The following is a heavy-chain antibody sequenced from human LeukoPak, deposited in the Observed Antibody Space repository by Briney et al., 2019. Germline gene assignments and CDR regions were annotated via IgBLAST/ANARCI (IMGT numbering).Heavy chain of an antibody. CDR1: GGSISSGDYY. CDR3: ARYCSGGSCYGSDAFDI. J-gene: IGHJ3*02. CDR2: FYYSGST. V-gene: IGHV4-30-4*01. Sequence: SQTLSLTCTVSGGSISSGDYYWSWIRQPPGKGLEWIGYFYYSGSTYYNPSLKSRVTISVDTSKNQFSLELSSVTAADTAVYYCARYCSGGSCYGSDAFDIWGQGTMVTVSS. D-gene: IGHD2-15*01.